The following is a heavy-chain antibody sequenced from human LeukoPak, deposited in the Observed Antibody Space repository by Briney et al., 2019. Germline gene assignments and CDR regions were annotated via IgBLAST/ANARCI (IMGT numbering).Heavy chain of an antibody. V-gene: IGHV3-23*01. Sequence: PGGSLRLSCAASGFTFSSFAMSWVRRAPGKGLEWVSGIVGSGGDIYHADSVKGRFTISRDNANNTLYLQMNNLTAEDTAVYFCAREMTAAPPFLDYWAQGSLVTVSS. CDR3: AREMTAAPPFLDY. D-gene: IGHD6-13*01. CDR2: IVGSGGDI. CDR1: GFTFSSFA. J-gene: IGHJ4*02.